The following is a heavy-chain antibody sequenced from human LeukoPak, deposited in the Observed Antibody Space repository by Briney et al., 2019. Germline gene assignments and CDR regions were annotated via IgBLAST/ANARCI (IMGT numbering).Heavy chain of an antibody. J-gene: IGHJ6*03. CDR1: GGTFSSYA. D-gene: IGHD2-2*02. CDR3: ARGYCSSTSCYTNYYYMDV. V-gene: IGHV1-69*01. Sequence: SVKVSCKASGGTFSSYAISWVRQAPGQGLEWMGGILPIFGTANYAQKFQGRVTITADESTSTAYMELSSLRSEDTAVYYCARGYCSSTSCYTNYYYMDVWGKGTTVTVSS. CDR2: ILPIFGTA.